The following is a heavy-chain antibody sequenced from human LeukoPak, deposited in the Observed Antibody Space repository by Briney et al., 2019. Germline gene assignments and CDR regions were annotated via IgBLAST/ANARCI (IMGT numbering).Heavy chain of an antibody. CDR1: GFNFDDYG. D-gene: IGHD3-22*01. CDR2: INWNGGGT. V-gene: IGHV3-20*04. Sequence: GGSLRLSCATSGFNFDDYGMSWVRQAPGKGLEWVSGINWNGGGTGYADSVKGRFTISRENAKNSLYLQMNSLKAEDTALYYCARGPLQTIPTSKIVVYYYPFDYWGQGTLVTVSS. J-gene: IGHJ4*02. CDR3: ARGPLQTIPTSKIVVYYYPFDY.